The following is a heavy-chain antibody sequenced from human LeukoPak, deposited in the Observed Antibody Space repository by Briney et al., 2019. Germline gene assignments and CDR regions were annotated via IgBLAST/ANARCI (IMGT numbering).Heavy chain of an antibody. CDR2: IYYSGST. J-gene: IGHJ6*02. Sequence: SETLSLTCTVSGGSISSGGYYWSWIRQHPGKGLEWIGYIYYSGSTYYNPSLKSRVTISVDTSKNQFSLKLSSVTAADTAVYYCARSLKAGYTKGGYYYGMDVWGQGTTVTVSS. CDR1: GGSISSGGYY. D-gene: IGHD5-12*01. V-gene: IGHV4-31*03. CDR3: ARSLKAGYTKGGYYYGMDV.